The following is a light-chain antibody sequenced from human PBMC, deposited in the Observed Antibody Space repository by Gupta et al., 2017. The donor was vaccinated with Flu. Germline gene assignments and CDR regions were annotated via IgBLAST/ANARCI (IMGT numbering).Light chain of an antibody. Sequence: GERATLSCRASQSVSSNLAWYQKKPGQAPRLLISVASTRATGVPARFSGSGSGTEFTLTISSLQSEDFAVYYCQQYNKWPLTFGGGTKVEIK. CDR3: QQYNKWPLT. J-gene: IGKJ4*01. V-gene: IGKV3-15*01. CDR2: VAS. CDR1: QSVSSN.